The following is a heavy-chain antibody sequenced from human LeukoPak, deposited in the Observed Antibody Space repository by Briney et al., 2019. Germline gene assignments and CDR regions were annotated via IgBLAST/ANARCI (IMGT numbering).Heavy chain of an antibody. J-gene: IGHJ4*02. D-gene: IGHD1-20*01. CDR3: AKSRHPYNWNDGAFFDY. Sequence: GGSLRLSCAASGFTFTSYEMNWVRQAPGKGLEWISYISSSGRTMYYADSVKGRFSISRDNGKNSLYLQMSSLRAEDTAVYYCAKSRHPYNWNDGAFFDYWGQGTLVTVSS. CDR1: GFTFTSYE. CDR2: ISSSGRTM. V-gene: IGHV3-48*03.